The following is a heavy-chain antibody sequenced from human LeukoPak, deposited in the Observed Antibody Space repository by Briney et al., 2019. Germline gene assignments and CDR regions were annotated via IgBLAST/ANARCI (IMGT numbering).Heavy chain of an antibody. V-gene: IGHV3-64*01. CDR3: VRDMTGNYYDT. CDR2: VNSNGRNT. Sequence: GCAVTLPCPASGFTFSTYAIHLLGQAPATELEYVSAVNSNGRNTFYASSVKGRFTISRDNSKNTLYLQMGGLRAEDMAVYYCVRDMTGNYYDTWGQGTLVTVSS. D-gene: IGHD3-22*01. CDR1: GFTFSTYA. J-gene: IGHJ4*02.